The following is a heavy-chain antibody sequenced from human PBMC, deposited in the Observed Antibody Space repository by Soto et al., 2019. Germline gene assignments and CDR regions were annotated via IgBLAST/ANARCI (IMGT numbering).Heavy chain of an antibody. V-gene: IGHV2-5*01. Sequence: GSGPTLVNPTQTLTLTCTFSAFSLSTNGVGVGWIRQPPGKPLEWLAVIYWNEDKRYSRSLKSRLSITKDTSKNQVVLTMTTMDTVDTPTFFCFHTVMVHPFRGGHYFDSGGPEILVPVP. D-gene: IGHD2-8*01. CDR2: IYWNEDK. CDR3: FHTVMVHPFRGGHYFDS. J-gene: IGHJ4*02. CDR1: AFSLSTNGVG.